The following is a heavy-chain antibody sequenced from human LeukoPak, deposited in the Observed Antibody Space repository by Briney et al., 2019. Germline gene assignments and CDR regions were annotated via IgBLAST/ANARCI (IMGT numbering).Heavy chain of an antibody. V-gene: IGHV3-7*01. J-gene: IGHJ4*02. CDR3: ARGGYSFDY. CDR1: GFSFIGYW. Sequence: GGSLRLSCIGSGFSFIGYWISWVRKAPGKGLEWVARLQADGGETYYVGSVKGRFTISGDNAKNSLYLQMNSLRVDDTAVYYCARGGYSFDYLGQGTLVTVSS. D-gene: IGHD5-12*01. CDR2: LQADGGET.